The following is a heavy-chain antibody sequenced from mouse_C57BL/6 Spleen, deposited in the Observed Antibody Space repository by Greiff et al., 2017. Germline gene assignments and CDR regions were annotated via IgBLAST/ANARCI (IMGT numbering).Heavy chain of an antibody. CDR1: GFSLSTSGMG. Sequence: QVTLKVSGPGLLQSSQTLSLTCSFSGFSLSTSGMGVSWIRQPSGKGLEWLAHIYWDDDKRYNPSLKSRLTISKDTSRNQVFLKITSVDTADTATYYCARGYFDVWGTGTTVTVSS. CDR2: IYWDDDK. V-gene: IGHV8-12*01. J-gene: IGHJ1*03. CDR3: ARGYFDV.